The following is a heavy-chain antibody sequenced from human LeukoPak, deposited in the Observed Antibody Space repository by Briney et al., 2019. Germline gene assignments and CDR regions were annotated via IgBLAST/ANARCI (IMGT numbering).Heavy chain of an antibody. CDR3: ARNYDGGWFDP. CDR2: INPSGGSP. CDR1: GYTFTNYY. Sequence: ASVKVSSKASGYTFTNYYIHWVRQAPGQGLEWMGIINPSGGSPTYAQNFQGRVTMTRDTSTSTVYMELSSLRSEDTAVYYCARNYDGGWFDPWGQGTLVTVSS. V-gene: IGHV1-46*01. D-gene: IGHD3-3*01. J-gene: IGHJ5*02.